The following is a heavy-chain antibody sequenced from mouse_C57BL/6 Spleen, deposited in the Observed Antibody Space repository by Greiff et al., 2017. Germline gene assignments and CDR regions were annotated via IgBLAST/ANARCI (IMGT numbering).Heavy chain of an antibody. CDR2: INPNNGGT. Sequence: EVQLQQSGPELVKPGASVKISCKASGYTFTDYYMNWVKQSHGKSLEWIGDINPNNGGTSYNQKFKGKATLTVDKSSSTAYMELRSLTSEDSAVYYFARATAQAAWFAYWGQGTLVTVSA. V-gene: IGHV1-26*01. D-gene: IGHD3-2*02. CDR3: ARATAQAAWFAY. CDR1: GYTFTDYY. J-gene: IGHJ3*01.